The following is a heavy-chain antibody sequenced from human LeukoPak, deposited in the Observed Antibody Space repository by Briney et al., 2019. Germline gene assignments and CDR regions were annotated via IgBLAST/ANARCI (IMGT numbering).Heavy chain of an antibody. CDR1: GGTFSSYA. Sequence: SVKVSCKASGGTFSSYAISWVRQAPGQGLEWMGGIIPIFGTANYAQKFQGRVTITADESTSTAYMELSSLRSEDTAVYYCASDENCSSTSCYRRDYYYYMDVWGKGTTVTVSS. V-gene: IGHV1-69*13. J-gene: IGHJ6*03. CDR3: ASDENCSSTSCYRRDYYYYMDV. D-gene: IGHD2-2*02. CDR2: IIPIFGTA.